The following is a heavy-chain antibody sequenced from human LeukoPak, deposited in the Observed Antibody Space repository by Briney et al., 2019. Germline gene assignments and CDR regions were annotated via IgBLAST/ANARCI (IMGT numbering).Heavy chain of an antibody. D-gene: IGHD3-10*01. J-gene: IGHJ3*02. CDR3: ARHGGLVRGFTDAFDI. CDR1: GGSISSYY. V-gene: IGHV4-59*08. Sequence: SETLSLTCTVSGGSISSYYWGWIRQPPGKGLEWIGYIYYSGSTNSNPSLKSRVTISVDTSKNQFSLKLSSVSAADTAVYYCARHGGLVRGFTDAFDIWGQGTVVTVSS. CDR2: IYYSGST.